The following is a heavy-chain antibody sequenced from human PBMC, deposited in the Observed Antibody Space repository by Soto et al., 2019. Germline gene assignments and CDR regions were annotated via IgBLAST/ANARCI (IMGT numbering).Heavy chain of an antibody. CDR1: GYTFTNYC. V-gene: IGHV5-51*01. CDR3: AASIFYYGMDV. CDR2: IYPGDSDT. J-gene: IGHJ6*02. Sequence: PGESLKISCKGSGYTFTNYCICWVRQMPGKGLEWMGIIYPGDSDTKYNPSFQGQVTISADKSITTTYLQWSSLKASDTAIYYCAASIFYYGMDVWGQGTTVTVSS.